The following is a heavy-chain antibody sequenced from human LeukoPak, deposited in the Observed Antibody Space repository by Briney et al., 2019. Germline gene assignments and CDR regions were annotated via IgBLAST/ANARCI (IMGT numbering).Heavy chain of an antibody. D-gene: IGHD3-3*01. J-gene: IGHJ3*02. CDR2: IYPGDSDA. V-gene: IGHV5-51*01. Sequence: GESLKISCKGSGYNFTNYWIGWVRQMPGKGLEWMGIIYPGDSDARYSPSFQGHVTISADKSISTASLQWSSLEASDTAMYYCTRQWLLYDAIDTWGQGTMVTVSS. CDR3: TRQWLLYDAIDT. CDR1: GYNFTNYW.